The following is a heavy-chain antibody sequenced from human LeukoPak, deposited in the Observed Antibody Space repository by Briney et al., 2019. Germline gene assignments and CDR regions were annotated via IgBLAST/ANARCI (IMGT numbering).Heavy chain of an antibody. J-gene: IGHJ4*02. CDR2: ISCSGGST. Sequence: PGESLRLSCAASGFTFSSYSMSWVRQAPGKGLEWVAAISCSGGSTYYAAPVKGRFTITRDNSKNMPYLQINSLRAEDTALYYCAKNRGYYDSSGGFDYWGQGNLVTVSS. V-gene: IGHV3-23*01. D-gene: IGHD3-22*01. CDR1: GFTFSSYS. CDR3: AKNRGYYDSSGGFDY.